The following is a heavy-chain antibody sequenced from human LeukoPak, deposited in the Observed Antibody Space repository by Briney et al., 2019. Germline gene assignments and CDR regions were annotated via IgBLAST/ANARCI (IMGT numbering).Heavy chain of an antibody. J-gene: IGHJ4*02. CDR2: ISSSGLNT. V-gene: IGHV3-23*01. Sequence: PGGSLRLSCAASGFNFGDAAMTWVRQVPGKGLQWVSLISSSGLNTYYADSVKGRFALSRDNSKNTLDLQMNSLRADDTAVYYCVKDIRCSYWGQGTPVIVSS. CDR1: GFNFGDAA. CDR3: VKDIRCSY. D-gene: IGHD2-21*01.